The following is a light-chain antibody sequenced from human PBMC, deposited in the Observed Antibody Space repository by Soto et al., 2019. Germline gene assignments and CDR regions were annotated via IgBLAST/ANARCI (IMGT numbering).Light chain of an antibody. CDR3: SSYTDSSNYV. CDR2: EVT. V-gene: IGLV2-14*01. CDR1: SSDIGSYNY. J-gene: IGLJ1*01. Sequence: QSALTQPASVSGSPGQSITISCTGTSSDIGSYNYVAWYQQFPGKTPKLIIYEVTNRPSGVSNRFSGSRSGNTASLTISGLQAEDEADYYCSSYTDSSNYVFGTGTKLTVL.